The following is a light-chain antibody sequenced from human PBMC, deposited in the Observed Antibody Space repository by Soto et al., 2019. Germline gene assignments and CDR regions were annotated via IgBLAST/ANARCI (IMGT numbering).Light chain of an antibody. J-gene: IGKJ1*01. CDR2: GAS. V-gene: IGKV1-6*02. Sequence: AIQMTQPPSSLSASVGDSVTITCRASQGIRNDLGWYQVKPGTAPKLLIYGASTLQSGVPSRFSGSGSGTDFTLTINSLQPGDFATYYCLQDYTYPRTFGQGTRV. CDR1: QGIRND. CDR3: LQDYTYPRT.